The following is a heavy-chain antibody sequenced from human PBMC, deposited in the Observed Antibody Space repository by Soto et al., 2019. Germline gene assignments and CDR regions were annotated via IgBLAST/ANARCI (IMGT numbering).Heavy chain of an antibody. CDR2: IYYSGST. D-gene: IGHD2-15*01. V-gene: IGHV4-31*03. J-gene: IGHJ6*03. Sequence: QVQLQESGPGLVKPSQTLSLTCTVSGGSISSGGYYWSWIRQHPGKGLEWIGYIYYSGSTYYNPSLKSRVTISVDTSKNQFSLELSSVTAADTAVYYCAGTGGGRGYCSGGSCYYYYYYMDVWGKGTTVTVSS. CDR1: GGSISSGGYY. CDR3: AGTGGGRGYCSGGSCYYYYYYMDV.